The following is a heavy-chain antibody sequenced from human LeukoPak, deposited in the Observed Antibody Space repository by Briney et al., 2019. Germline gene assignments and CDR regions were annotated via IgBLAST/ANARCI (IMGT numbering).Heavy chain of an antibody. Sequence: PSETLSLTRTVSGGSISSYYWSWIRQPPGKGLEWIGYIYYSGSTNYNPSLKSRVTISVDTSKNQFSLKLSSVTAADTAVYYCARVGGIVVVPASPYYMDVWGKGTTVTVSS. J-gene: IGHJ6*03. CDR1: GGSISSYY. V-gene: IGHV4-59*01. D-gene: IGHD2-2*01. CDR3: ARVGGIVVVPASPYYMDV. CDR2: IYYSGST.